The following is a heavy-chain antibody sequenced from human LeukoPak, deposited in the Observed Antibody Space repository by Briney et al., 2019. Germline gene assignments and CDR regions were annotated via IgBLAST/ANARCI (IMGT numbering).Heavy chain of an antibody. CDR3: TEFNTRDAFDI. D-gene: IGHD1-26*01. J-gene: IGHJ3*02. Sequence: RGSLRLSCAASGFTLSNVWMSWVRQAPGKGLEWVGRIKSKSDGGTTDYAAPVKGRFTISRDDSENTLYLQMNSLKTEDTAVYYCTEFNTRDAFDIWGQGTMVTVSS. CDR2: IKSKSDGGTT. V-gene: IGHV3-15*01. CDR1: GFTLSNVW.